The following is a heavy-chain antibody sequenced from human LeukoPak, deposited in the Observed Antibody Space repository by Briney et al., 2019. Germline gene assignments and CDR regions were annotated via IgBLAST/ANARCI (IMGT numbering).Heavy chain of an antibody. CDR2: NSGST. Sequence: SETLSLTCTVSGDSLSDYFWSWIRQPPGKGLEWIGYNSGSTNYHAPLKSRVTILLVRSRNQFSLKLSSVTAADTAVYYCARGRGYGGNYLRSFDIWGQGTMVTVSS. V-gene: IGHV4-59*08. CDR3: ARGRGYGGNYLRSFDI. CDR1: GDSLSDYF. D-gene: IGHD1-26*01. J-gene: IGHJ3*02.